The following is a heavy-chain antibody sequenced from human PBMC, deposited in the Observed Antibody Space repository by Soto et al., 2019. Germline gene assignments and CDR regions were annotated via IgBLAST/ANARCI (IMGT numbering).Heavy chain of an antibody. V-gene: IGHV3-20*04. Sequence: PGGSLRLSCAASGFTFADYGMSWVRQAPGKGLEWVSGINWNGGSTGYADSVKGRFTISRDNAKNSLYLQMNSLRAEDTALYYCARDSPAQKYYYDSSGYSPFDYWGQGTLVTVSS. J-gene: IGHJ4*02. CDR3: ARDSPAQKYYYDSSGYSPFDY. D-gene: IGHD3-22*01. CDR2: INWNGGST. CDR1: GFTFADYG.